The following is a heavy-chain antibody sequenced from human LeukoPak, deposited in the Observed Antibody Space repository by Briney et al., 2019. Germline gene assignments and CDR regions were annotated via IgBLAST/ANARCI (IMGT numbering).Heavy chain of an antibody. D-gene: IGHD2-2*01. CDR1: NDSNTSYY. V-gene: IGHV4-59*01. CDR2: IYYSGST. Sequence: SETLSLTCSVSNDSNTSYYWSWIRLPPGKGLEWIGYIYYSGSTNYNPSLKSRVTISVDTSKNQFSLKLSSVTAADTAVYYCARVVPAAHIQNWFDPWGQGTLVTVSS. J-gene: IGHJ5*02. CDR3: ARVVPAAHIQNWFDP.